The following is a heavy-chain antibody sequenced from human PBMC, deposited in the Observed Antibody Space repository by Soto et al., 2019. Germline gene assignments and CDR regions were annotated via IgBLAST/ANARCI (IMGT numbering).Heavy chain of an antibody. CDR2: IYYSGST. V-gene: IGHV4-61*01. CDR1: GGSVNSGSYY. D-gene: IGHD3-16*02. Sequence: SETLSLTCSVSGGSVNSGSYYWSWIRQPPGKALEWIGYIYYSGSTDYNPSLKSRVTISVDTSKNQFSLKLSSVTAADTAVYYCAXVIWGSYRHPISNWFDPWGQGTLVTVSS. CDR3: AXVIWGSYRHPISNWFDP. J-gene: IGHJ5*02.